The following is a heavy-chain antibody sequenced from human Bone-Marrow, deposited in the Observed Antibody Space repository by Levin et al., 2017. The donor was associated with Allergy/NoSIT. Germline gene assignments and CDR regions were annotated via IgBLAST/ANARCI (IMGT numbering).Heavy chain of an antibody. CDR1: GASVSSDNYY. CDR3: ASHPRDNSDWQALDY. J-gene: IGHJ4*02. CDR2: IYYSGST. V-gene: IGHV4-61*01. D-gene: IGHD6-19*01. Sequence: SQTLSLTCTVSGASVSSDNYYWTWIRQPPGKGLEWIGYIYYSGSTNYNPSLKSRVTISLDTSKNQFSLKLSSVTAADTAGYYCASHPRDNSDWQALDYWGQGTLVTVSS.